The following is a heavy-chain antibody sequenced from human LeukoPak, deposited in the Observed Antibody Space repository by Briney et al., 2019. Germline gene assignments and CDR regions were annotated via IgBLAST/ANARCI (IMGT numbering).Heavy chain of an antibody. CDR1: GFTFSSYA. CDR3: ARVIYSGWEGELSD. D-gene: IGHD6-19*01. V-gene: IGHV3-74*01. J-gene: IGHJ4*02. Sequence: PGGSLRLSCAASGFTFSSYAMSWVRQAPGKGLVWVSRINSDGSTTSYADSVTGRFTISRDNAKNTLYLQMNSLRAEDTAVYYCARVIYSGWEGELSDWGQGTLVTVSS. CDR2: INSDGSTT.